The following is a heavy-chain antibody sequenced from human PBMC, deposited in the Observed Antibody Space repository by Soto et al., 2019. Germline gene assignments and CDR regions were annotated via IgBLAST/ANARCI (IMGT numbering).Heavy chain of an antibody. CDR3: ARDSTVGATYDAFDI. D-gene: IGHD1-26*01. J-gene: IGHJ3*02. V-gene: IGHV3-21*01. Sequence: PGGSLRLSCAASGFTFSSYSMNWVRQAPGKGLEWVSSISSSSSYIYYADSVKGRFTISRDNAKNSLYLQMNSLRAEDTAVYYCARDSTVGATYDAFDIWGRGTMVTVSS. CDR2: ISSSSSYI. CDR1: GFTFSSYS.